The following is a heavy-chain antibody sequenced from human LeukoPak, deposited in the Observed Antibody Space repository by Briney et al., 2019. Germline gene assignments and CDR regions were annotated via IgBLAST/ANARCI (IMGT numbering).Heavy chain of an antibody. CDR3: ARVTYGSGTYGAFDY. V-gene: IGHV3-23*01. J-gene: IGHJ4*02. CDR1: GFTFSSHG. Sequence: PGGSLRLSCAASGFTFSSHGMSWVRQAPGKGLEWVSTTSGSGDNTYYADSVKGRLTISRDNSKNTLYLQMNSLRAEDTAVYYCARVTYGSGTYGAFDYWGQGTLVTVSS. CDR2: TSGSGDNT. D-gene: IGHD3-10*01.